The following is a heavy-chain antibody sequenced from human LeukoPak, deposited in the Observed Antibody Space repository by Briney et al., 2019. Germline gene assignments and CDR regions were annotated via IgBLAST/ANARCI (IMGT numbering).Heavy chain of an antibody. V-gene: IGHV3-53*01. D-gene: IGHD6-13*01. Sequence: GGSLRLSCAASGFTFSSYWMSWVRQAPGKGLEWVSVIYPGGSTYYADSVKGRFTISRDNSKSTLYLQMNSLRVEDTAVYYCTGRGLYSSSWWAFDVWGQGTVVTVSS. CDR2: IYPGGST. CDR3: TGRGLYSSSWWAFDV. J-gene: IGHJ3*01. CDR1: GFTFSSYW.